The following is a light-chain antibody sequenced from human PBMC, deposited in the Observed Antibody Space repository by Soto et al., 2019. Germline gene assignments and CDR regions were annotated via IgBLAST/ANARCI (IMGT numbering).Light chain of an antibody. CDR3: QQYGSSPPQIT. J-gene: IGKJ5*01. CDR2: GAS. V-gene: IGKV3-20*01. CDR1: QSVSSSY. Sequence: ETVLTQSPGTLSLSPGERATLSCRASQSVSSSYLAWYQQKPGQAPRLLIYGASSRATGIPDRFSGSGSGTDFTLTISRREPEDFAVYYCQQYGSSPPQITFGQGTRLEIK.